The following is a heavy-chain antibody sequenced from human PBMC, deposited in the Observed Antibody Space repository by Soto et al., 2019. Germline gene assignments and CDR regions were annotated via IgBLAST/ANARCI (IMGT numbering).Heavy chain of an antibody. J-gene: IGHJ6*02. V-gene: IGHV4-59*01. CDR1: GGSISSYY. CDR3: ARDSDPYCSSTSCYTGYYYGMDV. D-gene: IGHD2-2*02. CDR2: IYYSGST. Sequence: PSETLSLTCTVSGGSISSYYWSWIRQPPGKGLEWIGYIYYSGSTNFNPSLKSRVTISVDTSKNQFSLKLSSVTAADTAVYYCARDSDPYCSSTSCYTGYYYGMDVWGQGTTVTVSS.